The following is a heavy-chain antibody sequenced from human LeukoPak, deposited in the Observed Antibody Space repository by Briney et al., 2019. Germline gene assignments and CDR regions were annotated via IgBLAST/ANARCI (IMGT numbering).Heavy chain of an antibody. CDR3: ARGPEYQLLYV. D-gene: IGHD2-2*02. Sequence: SETLSLTCTVSGGSISSYYWSWIRQPPGKGLEWIGYIYYSGSTNYNPSLKSRVTISVDTSKNQFSLKLSSVTAADTAVYYCARGPEYQLLYVWGQGTLVAVSS. V-gene: IGHV4-59*01. J-gene: IGHJ4*02. CDR1: GGSISSYY. CDR2: IYYSGST.